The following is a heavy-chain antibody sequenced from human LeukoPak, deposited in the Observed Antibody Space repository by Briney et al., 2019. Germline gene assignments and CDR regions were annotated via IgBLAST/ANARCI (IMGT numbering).Heavy chain of an antibody. J-gene: IGHJ5*02. D-gene: IGHD2-2*02. CDR2: IIPILGIA. CDR3: PRNLGCSSTSCYMAYNWFDR. CDR1: GGTFIIYA. V-gene: IGHV1-69*04. Sequence: ASVTVSCMASGGTFIIYAISWVRQAPGQGLEWMGRIIPILGIANYAQKFQGRVTITADKSTSTAYMELSSLGSEDTAVYYCPRNLGCSSTSCYMAYNWFDRWGQGTLVTVSS.